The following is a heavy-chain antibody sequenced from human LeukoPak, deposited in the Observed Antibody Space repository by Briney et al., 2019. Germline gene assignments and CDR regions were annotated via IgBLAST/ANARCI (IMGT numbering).Heavy chain of an antibody. CDR2: ISGSGGNT. Sequence: GGSLRLSCAASGFTLSSYAMTWVRQAPGKGLEWVTGISGSGGNTYYADSVKGRFTISRDNSKNTLYLQMNSLRAEDMAVYYCAKGDASPVHLLTGHWGQGTLVTVSS. CDR1: GFTLSSYA. D-gene: IGHD3-9*01. CDR3: AKGDASPVHLLTGH. V-gene: IGHV3-23*01. J-gene: IGHJ4*02.